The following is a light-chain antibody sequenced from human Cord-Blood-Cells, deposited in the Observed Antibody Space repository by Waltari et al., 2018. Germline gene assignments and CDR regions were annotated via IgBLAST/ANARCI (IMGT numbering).Light chain of an antibody. CDR2: AAS. CDR1: QSISSY. CDR3: QQSYSTPFT. J-gene: IGKJ3*01. Sequence: DIQMTQSPSSLSASVGDRVTITCRASQSISSYLNWYQQKPGKAPKLPIYAASSLQSGVPSTFSGSGSGTDFTLTISSLQPEDFATYYCQQSYSTPFTFGPGTKVDIK. V-gene: IGKV1-39*01.